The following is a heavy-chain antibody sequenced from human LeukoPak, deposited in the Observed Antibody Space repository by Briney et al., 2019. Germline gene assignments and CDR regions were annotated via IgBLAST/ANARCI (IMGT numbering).Heavy chain of an antibody. Sequence: PSQTLSLTCTVSGGSISSGGYYWSWIRQHPEKGLEWIGYIYYSGSTYYNPSLKSRVTISVDTFKNQFSLKLSSVTAADTAVYYCARYDSSGYYYRSVDYWGQGTLVTVSS. CDR1: GGSISSGGYY. D-gene: IGHD3-22*01. CDR2: IYYSGST. V-gene: IGHV4-31*03. CDR3: ARYDSSGYYYRSVDY. J-gene: IGHJ4*02.